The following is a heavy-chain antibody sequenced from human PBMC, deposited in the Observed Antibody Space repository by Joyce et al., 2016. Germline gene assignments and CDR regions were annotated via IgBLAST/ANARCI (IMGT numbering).Heavy chain of an antibody. CDR3: ARGYRGHCSGNSCGDFDY. CDR1: GFTFRDYG. Sequence: QVQLVESGGGVVQPGRSLRLSCAASGFTFRDYGMHWVRQAPGTGLEWMTFISYDETNEDYADSVQGRFTISRDNSKSTLYLQINSLRAEDTAVYYCARGYRGHCSGNSCGDFDYWGQGTLVTVSS. V-gene: IGHV3-30-3*01. D-gene: IGHD2-15*01. J-gene: IGHJ4*02. CDR2: ISYDETNE.